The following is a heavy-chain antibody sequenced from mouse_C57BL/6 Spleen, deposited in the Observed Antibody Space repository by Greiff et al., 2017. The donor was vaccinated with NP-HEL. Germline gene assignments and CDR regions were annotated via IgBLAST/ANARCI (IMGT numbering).Heavy chain of an antibody. CDR3: ARSNWDVGYYFDY. J-gene: IGHJ2*01. D-gene: IGHD4-1*01. V-gene: IGHV1-81*01. CDR1: GYTFTSYG. Sequence: VQLKQSGAELARPGASVKLSCKASGYTFTSYGISWVKQRTGQGLEWIGEIYPRSGNTYYNEKFKGKATLTADKSSSTAYMELRSLTSEDSAVYFCARSNWDVGYYFDYWGQGTTLTVSS. CDR2: IYPRSGNT.